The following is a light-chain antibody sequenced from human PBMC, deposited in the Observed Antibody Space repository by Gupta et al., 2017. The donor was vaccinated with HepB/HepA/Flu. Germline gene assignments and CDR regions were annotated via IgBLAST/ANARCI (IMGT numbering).Light chain of an antibody. CDR2: EVN. CDR3: SSERGSDNFVV. V-gene: IGLV2-23*02. J-gene: IGLJ2*01. CDR1: SSDIGTYDL. Sequence: SALTQPASVSGSPGPSITISCTGTSSDIGTYDLVSWYQQHPGKAPKVMIYEVNKRPSGVSDRFSGAKSGNTASLTISGLQAEDEADYYCSSERGSDNFVVFGGGTRLTVL.